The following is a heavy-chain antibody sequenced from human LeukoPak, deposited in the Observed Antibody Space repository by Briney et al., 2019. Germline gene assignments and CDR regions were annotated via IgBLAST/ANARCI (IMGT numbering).Heavy chain of an antibody. CDR1: ADSINIYY. CDR2: VYPSGNT. CDR3: ARNPTLARFDP. J-gene: IGHJ5*02. V-gene: IGHV4-4*07. Sequence: PSETLSLTCTISADSINIYYWTWIRQPAGKGLEWIGRVYPSGNTNYNPSLKSRVTMSVDTSKNQFSLRLTSVTAADTAVYYRARNPTLARFDPWGQGTLVTVSS.